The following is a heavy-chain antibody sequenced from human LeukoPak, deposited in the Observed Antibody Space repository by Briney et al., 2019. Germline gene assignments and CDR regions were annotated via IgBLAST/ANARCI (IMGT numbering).Heavy chain of an antibody. CDR2: IYTSGST. D-gene: IGHD3-3*01. CDR3: ARVFGTDFWSGPDAFDI. Sequence: SETLSLTCAVYGGSFSGYYWSWIRQPAGKGLEWIGRIYTSGSTNYNPSLKSRVTMSVDTSKNQFSLKLSSVTAADTAVYYCARVFGTDFWSGPDAFDIWGQGTMVTVSS. J-gene: IGHJ3*02. CDR1: GGSFSGYY. V-gene: IGHV4-59*10.